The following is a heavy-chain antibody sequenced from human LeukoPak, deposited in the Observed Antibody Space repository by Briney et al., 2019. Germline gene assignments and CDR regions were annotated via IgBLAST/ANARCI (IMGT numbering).Heavy chain of an antibody. Sequence: SETLSLTCTVSGGSISSYYWSWIRQPAGKGREWIGRIYNSGSTNYNPSLTSRVTMSVDTSKNQFSLKLSSVTAADTAVYYCARGRIATRPYYYYMDVWGKGTTVTVSS. V-gene: IGHV4-4*07. J-gene: IGHJ6*03. CDR2: IYNSGST. CDR1: GGSISSYY. CDR3: ARGRIATRPYYYYMDV. D-gene: IGHD2-15*01.